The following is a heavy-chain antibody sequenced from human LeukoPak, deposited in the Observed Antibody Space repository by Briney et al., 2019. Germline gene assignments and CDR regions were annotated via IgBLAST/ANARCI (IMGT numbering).Heavy chain of an antibody. CDR1: GFTLSSYS. V-gene: IGHV3-48*02. J-gene: IGHJ4*02. CDR2: ISSGSSII. Sequence: PARSLRLSCAASGFTLSSYSTNWDRPAPRKVLEWVSFISSGSSIIHYADSVKGRFTISRDDDKGSLYLQMSSLRDEDTAVYYCAKSRVRNDIIFDYWGQGTLVSVSS. CDR3: AKSRVRNDIIFDY. D-gene: IGHD3-10*01.